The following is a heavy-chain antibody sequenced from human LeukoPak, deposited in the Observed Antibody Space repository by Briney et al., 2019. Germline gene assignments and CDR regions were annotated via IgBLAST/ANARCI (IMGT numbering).Heavy chain of an antibody. J-gene: IGHJ3*02. D-gene: IGHD4-17*01. Sequence: SETLSLTCTVSGGSISSYFWSWIRQTPGKGLEWIGYISNSGDTDYNPSLNSRVTISVDTSKNHFSLKMSSVTAADTAVYYCARGDYPGIDAFDIWGQGTMVTVSS. CDR3: ARGDYPGIDAFDI. CDR1: GGSISSYF. CDR2: ISNSGDT. V-gene: IGHV4-4*09.